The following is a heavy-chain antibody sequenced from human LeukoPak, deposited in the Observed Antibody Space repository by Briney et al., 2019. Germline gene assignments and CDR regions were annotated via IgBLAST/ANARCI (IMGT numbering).Heavy chain of an antibody. V-gene: IGHV3-13*04. Sequence: GGSLRLSCAASGCTFSSCDVYWVRQGTGKGLEWVSTNDIAGDTYYAGSVKGRVTISRENAKKSLYLQMNSLRAEDTAVYYCARDRVGTLYWGQGTLVTVSS. D-gene: IGHD4-23*01. CDR3: ARDRVGTLY. CDR1: GCTFSSCD. CDR2: NDIAGDT. J-gene: IGHJ4*02.